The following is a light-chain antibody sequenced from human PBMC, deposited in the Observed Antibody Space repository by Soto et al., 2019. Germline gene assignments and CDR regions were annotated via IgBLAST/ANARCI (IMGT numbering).Light chain of an antibody. CDR2: DVS. CDR3: RSYTSSSTLYV. Sequence: QSVLTQPASVSGCPGQSITISCTGTSSDVGGYNYVSWYQQHPGKAPKLMIYDVSNRPSGVSNRFSGSKSGNTASLTISGLQAEDEADYYCRSYTSSSTLYVFGTGTKVTLL. CDR1: SSDVGGYNY. V-gene: IGLV2-14*01. J-gene: IGLJ1*01.